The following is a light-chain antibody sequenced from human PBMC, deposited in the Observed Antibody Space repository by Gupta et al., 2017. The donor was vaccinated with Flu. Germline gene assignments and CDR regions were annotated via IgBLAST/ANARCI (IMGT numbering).Light chain of an antibody. V-gene: IGLV3-1*01. CDR3: QAEDSSTEGV. Sequence: PGKTTSTTCSGDVGGDKYACWQQPKPAQPRLLVVYHDSRRPAGTPGCFSGSNSGNTATLTIRGTAEVEDADYYCQAEDSSTEGVFGGGTKLTVL. J-gene: IGLJ3*02. CDR2: HDS. CDR1: VGGDKY.